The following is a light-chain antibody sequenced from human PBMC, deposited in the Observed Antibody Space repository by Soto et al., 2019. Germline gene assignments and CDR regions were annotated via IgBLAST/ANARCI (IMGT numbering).Light chain of an antibody. V-gene: IGKV4-1*01. CDR1: QSVLFRSNNKNY. CDR3: QQYYSTPTWT. Sequence: DIVMTQSPDSLAVSLGERATINCKSSQSVLFRSNNKNYLAWYQQKPGQPPKLLIYCASTRESGVPDRFSGSGSGTDFPLTISSLQAEDVAVYYCQQYYSTPTWTFGQGTKVEIK. J-gene: IGKJ1*01. CDR2: CAS.